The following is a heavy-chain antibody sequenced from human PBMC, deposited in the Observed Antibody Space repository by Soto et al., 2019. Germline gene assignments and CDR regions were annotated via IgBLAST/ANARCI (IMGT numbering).Heavy chain of an antibody. CDR3: AKMADQNRNYYYYGMDV. CDR2: ISYDGSNK. J-gene: IGHJ6*02. D-gene: IGHD6-19*01. V-gene: IGHV3-30*18. CDR1: GFTFSSYG. Sequence: QVQLVESGGGVVQPGRSLRLSCAASGFTFSSYGMHWVRQAPGKGLEWVAVISYDGSNKYYADSVKGRFTISRDNSKNXXYLQMNSLRAEDTAVYYCAKMADQNRNYYYYGMDVWGQGTTVTVSS.